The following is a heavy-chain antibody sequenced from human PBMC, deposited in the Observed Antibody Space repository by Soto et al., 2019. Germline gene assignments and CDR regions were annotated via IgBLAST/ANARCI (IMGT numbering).Heavy chain of an antibody. CDR1: GFTFSSYG. CDR2: IWYDGSNK. CDR3: ARDPSPSPNWGSFDY. Sequence: GGSLRLSCAASGFTFSSYGMHWVRQAPGKGLEWVAVIWYDGSNKYYADSVKGRFTISRDNSKNTLYLQMNSLRAEDTAVYYCARDPSPSPNWGSFDYWGQGTLVTVSS. J-gene: IGHJ4*02. V-gene: IGHV3-33*01. D-gene: IGHD7-27*01.